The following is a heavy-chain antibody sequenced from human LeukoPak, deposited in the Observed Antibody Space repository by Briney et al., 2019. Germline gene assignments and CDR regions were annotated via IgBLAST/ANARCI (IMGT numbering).Heavy chain of an antibody. D-gene: IGHD6-6*01. CDR1: GGTFSSYA. Sequence: ASVKASCKASGGTFSSYAISWVRQAPGQGLEWMGGIIPIFGTANYARKFQGRVTITTDESTSTAYMELSSLRSEDTAVYYCAREASEAARSLGYWGQGTLVTVSS. V-gene: IGHV1-69*05. J-gene: IGHJ4*02. CDR3: AREASEAARSLGY. CDR2: IIPIFGTA.